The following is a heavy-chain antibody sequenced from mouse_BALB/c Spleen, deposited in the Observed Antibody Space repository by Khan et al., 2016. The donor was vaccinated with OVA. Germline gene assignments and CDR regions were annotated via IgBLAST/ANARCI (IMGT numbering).Heavy chain of an antibody. Sequence: QVQLQQPGAELVRPGASVKLSCKASGYTFTSYWMNWVRQRPRQGLEWIGKINPSDSESHYNQMFKDKATLTVDKSSGTAYMQLSSLTPEDSAVYYCARREKYGYDPSWFAYWGQGTLVTVSA. J-gene: IGHJ3*01. CDR1: GYTFTSYW. V-gene: IGHV1-52*01. CDR2: INPSDSES. D-gene: IGHD2-2*01. CDR3: ARREKYGYDPSWFAY.